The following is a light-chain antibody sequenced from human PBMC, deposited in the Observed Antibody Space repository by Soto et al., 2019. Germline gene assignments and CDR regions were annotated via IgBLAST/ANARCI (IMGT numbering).Light chain of an antibody. CDR2: GAS. J-gene: IGKJ3*01. CDR3: QQYNAWPPIFT. Sequence: ERVKTQSPATLSVSPGERATLSCRASQSVSSNLAWYQQKPGQAPRLLIYGASTRATGIPARFSGSGSGTEFTLTISSLQSEDFAVYYCQQYNAWPPIFTFGPGTTVDIK. V-gene: IGKV3-15*01. CDR1: QSVSSN.